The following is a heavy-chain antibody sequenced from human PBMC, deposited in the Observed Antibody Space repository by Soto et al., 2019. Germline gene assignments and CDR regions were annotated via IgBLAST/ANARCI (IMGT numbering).Heavy chain of an antibody. CDR2: INPSGGST. CDR3: ARVSYYYGSGSRNYGMDV. D-gene: IGHD3-10*01. CDR1: GYTFTSYY. J-gene: IGHJ6*02. V-gene: IGHV1-46*01. Sequence: QMQLVQSGAEVKKPGASVKVSCKASGYTFTSYYMHWVRQAPGQGLEWMGIINPSGGSTSYAQKFQGRVTMTRDTSTSPGDVELSSLGSEDTAVYYCARVSYYYGSGSRNYGMDVWGQGTTVTVSS.